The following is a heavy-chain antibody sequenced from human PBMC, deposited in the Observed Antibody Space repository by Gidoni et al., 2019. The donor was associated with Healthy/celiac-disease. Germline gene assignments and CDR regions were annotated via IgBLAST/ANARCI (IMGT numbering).Heavy chain of an antibody. Sequence: EVQLVESGGGLVKPGGSLRLSCAASGFTFSNAWMSWVRQAPGKGLEWVGRIKSKTDGGTTDYAAPVKGRFTISRDDSKNTLYLQMNSLKTEDTAVYYCTTAYYYDSSGYLDYWGQGTLVTVPS. V-gene: IGHV3-15*01. J-gene: IGHJ4*02. D-gene: IGHD3-22*01. CDR1: GFTFSNAW. CDR2: IKSKTDGGTT. CDR3: TTAYYYDSSGYLDY.